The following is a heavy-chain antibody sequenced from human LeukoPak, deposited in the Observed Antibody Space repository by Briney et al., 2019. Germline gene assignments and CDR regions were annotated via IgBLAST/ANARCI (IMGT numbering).Heavy chain of an antibody. J-gene: IGHJ4*02. CDR3: ARGSYCSGGSCYSLHFDY. CDR2: IYYSGST. Sequence: NSSETLSLTCTVSGGSISNYYWSWIRQPPGKGLEWIGYIYYSGSTNYNPSLKSRVTILVDTSKNQFSLKLSSVTAADTAVYYCARGSYCSGGSCYSLHFDYWGQGTLVTVSS. CDR1: GGSISNYY. V-gene: IGHV4-59*01. D-gene: IGHD2-15*01.